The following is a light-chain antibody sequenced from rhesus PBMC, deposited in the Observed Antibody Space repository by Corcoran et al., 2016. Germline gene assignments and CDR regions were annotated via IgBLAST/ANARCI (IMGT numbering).Light chain of an antibody. CDR3: QHYYSIPIT. V-gene: IGKV1-25*01. CDR1: QGITND. CDR2: EAS. J-gene: IGKJ4*01. Sequence: DIQMTQSPSSLSASVGDRVTITCRASQGITNDLAWYQQKPGETPKLLIYEASNLQSGIPSRFSGSGSRTDFTLTISSLQSEDFATYYCQHYYSIPITFGGGTKVEIK.